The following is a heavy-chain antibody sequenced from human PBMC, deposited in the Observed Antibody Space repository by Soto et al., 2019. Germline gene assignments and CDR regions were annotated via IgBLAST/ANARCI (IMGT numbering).Heavy chain of an antibody. CDR1: GFSLSTSGMC. J-gene: IGHJ4*02. V-gene: IGHV2-70*01. CDR3: ARIPDYYDSSGYYFDY. Sequence: SGPTLVNPTPTLTLTCTFSGFSLSTSGMCVSWIRQPPGKALEWLALIDWDDDKYYSTSLKTRLTISKDTSKNQVVLTMTNMDPVDTATYYCARIPDYYDSSGYYFDYWGQGTLVTVSS. D-gene: IGHD3-22*01. CDR2: IDWDDDK.